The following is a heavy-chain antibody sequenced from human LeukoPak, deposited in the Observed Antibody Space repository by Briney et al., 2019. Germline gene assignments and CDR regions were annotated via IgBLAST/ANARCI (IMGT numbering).Heavy chain of an antibody. CDR2: ISAGGST. CDR1: GFTFSSYA. J-gene: IGHJ4*02. CDR3: ASASSHRIAAGGDY. Sequence: GGSLRLSSAASGFTFSSYAMNWVRQAPGKGLEWVSAISAGGSTYYADSVKGRFTISRDNSKNTLYLQMNSLRAEDTAVYYCASASSHRIAAGGDYWGQGTLVTVSS. D-gene: IGHD6-13*01. V-gene: IGHV3-23*01.